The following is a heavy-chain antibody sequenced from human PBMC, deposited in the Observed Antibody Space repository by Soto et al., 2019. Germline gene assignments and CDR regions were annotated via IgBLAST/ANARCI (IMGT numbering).Heavy chain of an antibody. Sequence: EVQLVQSGAEMKKPGESLKISCKGSVYSFTNYWICWVRQMPGKGLEWMGIIYPGDSDTRYSPSFQGQVTISADKSVSPAYLQWSSLNVSDTAMYYCTGRAGCGGDCFSNFDYWGQGTLVPVSS. CDR1: VYSFTNYW. CDR2: IYPGDSDT. V-gene: IGHV5-51*01. J-gene: IGHJ4*02. D-gene: IGHD2-21*02. CDR3: TGRAGCGGDCFSNFDY.